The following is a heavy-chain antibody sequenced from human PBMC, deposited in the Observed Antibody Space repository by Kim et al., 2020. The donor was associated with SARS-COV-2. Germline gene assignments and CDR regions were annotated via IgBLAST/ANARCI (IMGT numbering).Heavy chain of an antibody. CDR1: GYTFPSSY. CDR3: ARDLKKTHYYDTASAYPDS. CDR2: INPNTGGT. J-gene: IGHJ4*02. D-gene: IGHD3-22*01. V-gene: IGHV1-2*02. Sequence: ASVKVSCRASGYTFPSSYIPWVRQAPGQGLEWMGWINPNTGGTNYAQSFQDRVTMTRDTSISTAYMELSGLRSDDTAVFYCARDLKKTHYYDTASAYPDSWCQGTLVTVSS.